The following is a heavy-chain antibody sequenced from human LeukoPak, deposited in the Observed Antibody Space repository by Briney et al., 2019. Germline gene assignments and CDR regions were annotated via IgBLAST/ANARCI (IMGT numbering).Heavy chain of an antibody. CDR3: AKDSIHYDSSGYDY. D-gene: IGHD3-22*01. CDR2: IWYDGSNK. V-gene: IGHV3-33*06. Sequence: GGSLRLSCAASGFTFSSYGMHWVRQAPGKGLEWVAVIWYDGSNKYYADSVKGRFTISRDNSKNTLYLQVNSLRAEDTAVYYCAKDSIHYDSSGYDYWGQGTLVTVSS. J-gene: IGHJ4*02. CDR1: GFTFSSYG.